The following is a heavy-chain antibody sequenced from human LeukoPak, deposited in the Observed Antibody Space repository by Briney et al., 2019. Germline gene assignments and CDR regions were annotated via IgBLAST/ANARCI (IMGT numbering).Heavy chain of an antibody. CDR1: GGSISSYY. D-gene: IGHD4-17*01. Sequence: PSETLSLTCTVSGGSISSYYWSWIRQPPGKGLEWIGYIYYSGSTNYNPSLKSRVTISVDTSKNQFSLKLSSVTAADTAVYYCARAPEDDYGDFDYWGQGTLVTVSS. CDR2: IYYSGST. CDR3: ARAPEDDYGDFDY. V-gene: IGHV4-59*01. J-gene: IGHJ4*02.